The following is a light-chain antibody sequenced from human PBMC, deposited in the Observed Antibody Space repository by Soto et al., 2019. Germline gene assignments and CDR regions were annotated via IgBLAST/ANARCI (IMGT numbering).Light chain of an antibody. Sequence: IQLTQSPSSLSASVGDSVTITCRASQDISTHIAWYQQKPGTAPKVLIYAASTLESGVPSRFSGSGSGTDFTLTISSLQPEDFGTYYCQQLKAFLPLTFGGGTKVEIK. CDR1: QDISTH. CDR2: AAS. V-gene: IGKV1-9*01. J-gene: IGKJ4*01. CDR3: QQLKAFLPLT.